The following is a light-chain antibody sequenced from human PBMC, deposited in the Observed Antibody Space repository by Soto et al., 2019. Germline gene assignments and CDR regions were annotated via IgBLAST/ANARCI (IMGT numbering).Light chain of an antibody. CDR3: HQYVTSPPYT. CDR1: QGVAGNY. V-gene: IGKV3-20*01. CDR2: GAS. Sequence: EIVLTQSPGTLSLSPGERATLSCRTSQGVAGNYLAWYQQKPGQAPRLLLYGASNRATGIPDRISGSGSGTDFTLTISRLEPEDFAVYYCHQYVTSPPYTFGQGTKLEIK. J-gene: IGKJ2*01.